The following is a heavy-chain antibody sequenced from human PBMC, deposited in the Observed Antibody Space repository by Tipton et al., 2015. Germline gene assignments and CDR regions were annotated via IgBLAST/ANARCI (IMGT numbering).Heavy chain of an antibody. D-gene: IGHD3-22*01. V-gene: IGHV4-4*02. CDR2: LYHSGGT. J-gene: IGHJ4*02. Sequence: SLRLSCAVSGGSISSSKWWSWLRQPPGKGLEWIGELYHSGGTYHNPSLKSRVTMSRDTSKNQFSLKLTSVTAADTAVYYCARGALSYYDSSGRWLDYWGQGTLVTVSS. CDR3: ARGALSYYDSSGRWLDY. CDR1: GGSISSSKW.